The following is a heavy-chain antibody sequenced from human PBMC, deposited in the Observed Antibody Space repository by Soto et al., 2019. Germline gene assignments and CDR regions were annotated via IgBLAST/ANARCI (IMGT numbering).Heavy chain of an antibody. Sequence: ASVKVSCKASGYTFTSYGISWVRQAPGQGLEWMGWTSVYNGNTNYAQKLQGRVTMTTDTSTNTAYMDLRSLRSDDTAVYYCARRGPYSSSPLSNAFDIWGQGTMVTVSS. J-gene: IGHJ3*02. CDR3: ARRGPYSSSPLSNAFDI. CDR2: TSVYNGNT. V-gene: IGHV1-18*01. CDR1: GYTFTSYG. D-gene: IGHD6-6*01.